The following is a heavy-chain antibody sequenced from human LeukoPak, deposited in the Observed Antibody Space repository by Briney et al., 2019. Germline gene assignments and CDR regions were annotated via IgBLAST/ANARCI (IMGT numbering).Heavy chain of an antibody. CDR3: ARDGNNYYGSGSIYYMDV. J-gene: IGHJ6*03. CDR1: GGSISSYY. V-gene: IGHV4-59*01. D-gene: IGHD3-10*01. CDR2: IYYSGST. Sequence: SETLSLTCTVSGGSISSYYWSWIRQPPGKGLEWIGYIYYSGSTNYNPSLKSRVTISVVTSKNQFSLKLSSVTAADTAVYYCARDGNNYYGSGSIYYMDVWGKGTTVTVSS.